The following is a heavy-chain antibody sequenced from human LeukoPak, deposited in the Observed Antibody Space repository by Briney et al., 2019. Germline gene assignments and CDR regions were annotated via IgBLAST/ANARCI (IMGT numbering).Heavy chain of an antibody. CDR1: GFTFSSYG. Sequence: GGSLRLSCAASGFTFSSYGMSWVRQAPGKGLEWVSAISGSGGKTKYADSVKGRFTISRDNSKNTLYMQMNSLRAEDTAVYYCAKERALGSCPDCWGQGTLVTVSS. D-gene: IGHD1-14*01. CDR2: ISGSGGKT. V-gene: IGHV3-23*01. J-gene: IGHJ4*02. CDR3: AKERALGSCPDC.